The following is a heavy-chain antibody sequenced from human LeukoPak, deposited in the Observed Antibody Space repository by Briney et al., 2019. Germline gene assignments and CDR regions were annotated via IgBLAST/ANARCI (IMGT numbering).Heavy chain of an antibody. Sequence: GASVKVSCKASGHTFTVHYIHWVRQGPEQGLEWLGWITLNSGDTHYAQKFQGRLTMTSDTSISTGYMELSRLQFDDTAVYYCAREGQLGLDNWGQGTLVTVSS. CDR1: GHTFTVHY. J-gene: IGHJ1*01. V-gene: IGHV1-2*02. D-gene: IGHD1-1*01. CDR2: ITLNSGDT. CDR3: AREGQLGLDN.